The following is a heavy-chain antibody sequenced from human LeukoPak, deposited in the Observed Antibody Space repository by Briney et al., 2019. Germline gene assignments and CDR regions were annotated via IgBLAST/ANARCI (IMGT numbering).Heavy chain of an antibody. CDR3: ARGGYGGYDSDY. Sequence: GGSLRLSCVASGFTFSRYGMHWVRQAPGKGLEWVSIIYSGGGTYYADSVEGRFTISRDNSKNTLYLEMNTLRAEDTAVYYCARGGYGGYDSDYWGQGTLVSVSS. D-gene: IGHD5-12*01. CDR2: IYSGGGT. J-gene: IGHJ4*02. CDR1: GFTFSRYG. V-gene: IGHV3-66*01.